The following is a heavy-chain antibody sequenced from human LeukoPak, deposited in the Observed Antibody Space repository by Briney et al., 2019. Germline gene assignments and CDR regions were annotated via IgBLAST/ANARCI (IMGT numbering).Heavy chain of an antibody. CDR3: ARRDLSSSWDY. CDR2: IYYSGST. V-gene: IGHV4-39*01. J-gene: IGHJ4*02. CDR1: GGSISSSSYY. Sequence: SETLSLTCTVSGGSISSSSYYWGWIRQPPGKGLEWIGSIYYSGSTYYNPSLKSRVTISVDTSKNQFSLKLSSVTAADTAVYYCARRDLSSSWDYWGQGTLVTVSS. D-gene: IGHD6-13*01.